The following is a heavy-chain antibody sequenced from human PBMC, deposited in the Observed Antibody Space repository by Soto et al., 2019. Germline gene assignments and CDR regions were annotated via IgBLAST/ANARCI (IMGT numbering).Heavy chain of an antibody. CDR1: GGSISSYY. CDR2: IYYSGST. D-gene: IGHD1-1*01. CDR3: ARGQFYKRKNWFDP. Sequence: PSETLSLTCTVSGGSISSYYWSWIRQPPGKGLEWIGYIYYSGSTNYNPSLKSRVTISVDTSKNQFSPKLSSVTAADTAVYYCARGQFYKRKNWFDPWGQGTLVTVSS. V-gene: IGHV4-59*12. J-gene: IGHJ5*02.